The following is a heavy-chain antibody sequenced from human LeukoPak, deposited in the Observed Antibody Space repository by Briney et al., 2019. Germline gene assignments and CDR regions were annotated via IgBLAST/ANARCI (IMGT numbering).Heavy chain of an antibody. J-gene: IGHJ3*02. CDR2: IYYSGST. V-gene: IGHV4-59*08. CDR3: ARHPFGAAAFDI. CDR1: GGSISSYY. Sequence: SETLSLTCTVSGGSISSYYWSWIRQPPGKGLEWIGYIYYSGSTNYNPSLKSRVAVSVDTSKHQFSLELSSVTAADTAVYYCARHPFGAAAFDIWGQGTMVSASS. D-gene: IGHD3-10*01.